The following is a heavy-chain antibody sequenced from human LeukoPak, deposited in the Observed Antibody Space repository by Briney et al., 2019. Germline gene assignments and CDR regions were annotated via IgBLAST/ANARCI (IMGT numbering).Heavy chain of an antibody. CDR2: ISFDGSNK. CDR1: GFTFNNYW. CDR3: ARDPTLFYGDYVDY. J-gene: IGHJ4*02. V-gene: IGHV3-30*03. D-gene: IGHD4-17*01. Sequence: GGSLRLSCTASGFTFNNYWMHWVRQPPGKGLEWVAIISFDGSNKYYADSVKGRFTISRDNSQNTLYLQLNSLRPEDTAVYYCARDPTLFYGDYVDYWGQGTLVTVSS.